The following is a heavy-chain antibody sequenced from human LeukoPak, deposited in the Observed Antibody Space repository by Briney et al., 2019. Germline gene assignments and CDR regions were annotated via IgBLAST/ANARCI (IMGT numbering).Heavy chain of an antibody. D-gene: IGHD5-18*01. V-gene: IGHV1-3*04. CDR1: GYTFTNYA. Sequence: ASVKVSCKASGYTFTNYAVNWLRQAPGQRLEWMGWINTGNGNTKYSQKFEGRVTVTRDTSATAAYMELSSLRSEDTAVYYCARDRAMADYWGQGTLVTVSS. CDR2: INTGNGNT. J-gene: IGHJ4*02. CDR3: ARDRAMADY.